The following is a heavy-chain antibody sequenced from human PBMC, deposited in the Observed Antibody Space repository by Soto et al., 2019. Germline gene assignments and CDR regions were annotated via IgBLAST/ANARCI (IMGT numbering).Heavy chain of an antibody. CDR2: INPSTTTT. CDR3: ARKRVAGLRPLDS. Sequence: ASVKVSCKASGYTFRSYDINGVDQSRVQGLDWMGCINPSTTTTGYAQKFQGRLTLTTDIPISTVFMELTSLRTEDAAVYYCARKRVAGLRPLDSWGQGTLVTVSS. V-gene: IGHV1-8*01. D-gene: IGHD3-10*01. CDR1: GYTFRSYD. J-gene: IGHJ4*02.